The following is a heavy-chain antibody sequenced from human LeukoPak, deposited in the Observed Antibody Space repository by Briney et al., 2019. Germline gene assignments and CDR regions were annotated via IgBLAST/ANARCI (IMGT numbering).Heavy chain of an antibody. D-gene: IGHD3-16*01. Sequence: GGSLRLSCVASGLTFSDYWMSWVRQAPGKGLEWVANIKEDGTDKYYVDSVKGRFIISRDNAKNSLYLEMNSLRVEDTAVYYCARAGSRNTITSNYWGQGTLVTVSS. CDR1: GLTFSDYW. CDR2: IKEDGTDK. J-gene: IGHJ4*02. V-gene: IGHV3-7*01. CDR3: ARAGSRNTITSNY.